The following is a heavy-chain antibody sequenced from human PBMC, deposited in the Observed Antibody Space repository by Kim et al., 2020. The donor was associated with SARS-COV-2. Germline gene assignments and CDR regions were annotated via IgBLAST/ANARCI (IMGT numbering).Heavy chain of an antibody. Sequence: GGSLRLSCIASGFSFSDYWMAWVRQAPGKGPEWVANIKYDESERYHVDSVKGRFIISRDNGKKSLYLQMDSLRAEDTALYYCARDVGGNLEDWVQGTLVT. V-gene: IGHV3-7*01. J-gene: IGHJ4*02. CDR1: GFSFSDYW. CDR3: ARDVGGNLED. D-gene: IGHD3-3*01. CDR2: IKYDESER.